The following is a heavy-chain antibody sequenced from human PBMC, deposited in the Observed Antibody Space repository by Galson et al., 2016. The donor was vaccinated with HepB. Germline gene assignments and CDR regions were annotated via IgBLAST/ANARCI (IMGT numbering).Heavy chain of an antibody. CDR3: AKDLDPGTVVTPNGVGYYYYGLDV. V-gene: IGHV3-30*18. J-gene: IGHJ6*02. D-gene: IGHD2-8*01. CDR1: GFTFSSYG. Sequence: SLRLSCAASGFTFSSYGMHWVRQAPGKGLEWVAVISYDGGKKYYSDSVKGRFTISRDNSKNTLSLQMTSLRGDDSAVYYCAKDLDPGTVVTPNGVGYYYYGLDVWGQGTTVTVSS. CDR2: ISYDGGKK.